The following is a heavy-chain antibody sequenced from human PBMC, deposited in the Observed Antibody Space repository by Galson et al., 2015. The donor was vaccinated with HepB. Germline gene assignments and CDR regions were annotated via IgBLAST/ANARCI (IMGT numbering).Heavy chain of an antibody. CDR1: GFTFSSYA. CDR3: AKGYWELPNAFDI. D-gene: IGHD1-26*01. Sequence: SLRLSCAASGFTFSSYAMSWVRQAPGKGLEWVSAISGSGGSTYYADSVKGRFTISRDNSKNTLYLQMNSLRAEDTAVYYCAKGYWELPNAFDIWGQGTMVTVSS. CDR2: ISGSGGST. J-gene: IGHJ3*02. V-gene: IGHV3-23*01.